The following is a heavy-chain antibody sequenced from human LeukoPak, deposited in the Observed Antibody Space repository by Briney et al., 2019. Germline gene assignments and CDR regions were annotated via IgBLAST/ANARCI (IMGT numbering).Heavy chain of an antibody. Sequence: PSETLSLTCSVSGDSVSRSDSYWDWIRQPPGKGLEWIGTIYYSGRTYYGPSLKSRVTMSVDPSNNQFSLTLRPVTAAVTAVYYCARRRYYDGSGYLEWGQGTLLSVSS. CDR1: GDSVSRSDSY. D-gene: IGHD3-22*01. V-gene: IGHV4-39*01. J-gene: IGHJ1*01. CDR3: ARRRYYDGSGYLE. CDR2: IYYSGRT.